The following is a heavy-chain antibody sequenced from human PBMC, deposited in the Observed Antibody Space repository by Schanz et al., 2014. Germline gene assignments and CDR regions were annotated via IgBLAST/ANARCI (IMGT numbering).Heavy chain of an antibody. CDR3: AKSLESCPGGRCSRGYFDY. J-gene: IGHJ4*02. Sequence: EVHLLESGGGLVEPGGSLRLSCATSGFSLDIFAVSWVRQAPGKGLEWVSLISDSGDTAYYADSVKGRFTISRDNSKSTLYLQMNSLRAEDTAVYYCAKSLESCPGGRCSRGYFDYWGQGTPVTVSS. D-gene: IGHD2-8*02. CDR1: GFSLDIFA. CDR2: ISDSGDTA. V-gene: IGHV3-23*01.